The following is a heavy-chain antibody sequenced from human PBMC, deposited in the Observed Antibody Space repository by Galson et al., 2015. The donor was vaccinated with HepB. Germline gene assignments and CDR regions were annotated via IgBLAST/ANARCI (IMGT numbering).Heavy chain of an antibody. Sequence: SETLSLTCTVSGYSISSGYYWGWIRQPPGKGLEWIGSIYHSGSTYYNPSLKSRVTISVDTSKNQFSLKLSSVTAADTAVYYCARGRGYCSSTSCYAFDPWGQGTLVTVSS. D-gene: IGHD2-2*01. V-gene: IGHV4-38-2*02. CDR3: ARGRGYCSSTSCYAFDP. CDR1: GYSISSGYY. CDR2: IYHSGST. J-gene: IGHJ5*02.